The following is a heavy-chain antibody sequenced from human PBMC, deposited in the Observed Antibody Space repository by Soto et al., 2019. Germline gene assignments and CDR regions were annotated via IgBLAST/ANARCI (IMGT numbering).Heavy chain of an antibody. J-gene: IGHJ6*02. D-gene: IGHD3-10*01. CDR2: IYYSGST. CDR1: GGSISSSSYY. Sequence: SETLSLTCTVSGGSISSSSYYWGWIRQPPGKGLEWIGSIYYSGSTYYNPSLKSRVTISVDTSKNQFSLKLSSVTAADTAVYYCARTMVRGGMDVWGQGTTVT. CDR3: ARTMVRGGMDV. V-gene: IGHV4-39*01.